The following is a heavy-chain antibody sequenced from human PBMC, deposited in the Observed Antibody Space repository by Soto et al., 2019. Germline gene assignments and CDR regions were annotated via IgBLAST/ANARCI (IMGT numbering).Heavy chain of an antibody. V-gene: IGHV1-18*01. Sequence: QVQLVQSGAEVKKPGASVKVSCKASGYTFTTYGMSWVQQAHGQGLDWMGWISTYNGNTKYAERLQGRVTMTTDTTTSTAYMELRSLRSDDTAVYYCARGPTDYYDNSGNYFLDYWGQGTLVTVSS. J-gene: IGHJ4*02. D-gene: IGHD3-22*01. CDR1: GYTFTTYG. CDR2: ISTYNGNT. CDR3: ARGPTDYYDNSGNYFLDY.